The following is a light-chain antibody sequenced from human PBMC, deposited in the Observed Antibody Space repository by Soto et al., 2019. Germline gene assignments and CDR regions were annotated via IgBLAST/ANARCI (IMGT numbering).Light chain of an antibody. CDR2: DAS. Sequence: EIVLTQSPGTLSLSPGERATLYCRASQSVSSSHLAWYQQKPGQAPRLLIYDASSRATGIPDRFSGSGSGTDFTLTISRLEPEDFAVYYCQQYGSSPYTFGQGTKLEIK. J-gene: IGKJ2*01. V-gene: IGKV3-20*01. CDR1: QSVSSSH. CDR3: QQYGSSPYT.